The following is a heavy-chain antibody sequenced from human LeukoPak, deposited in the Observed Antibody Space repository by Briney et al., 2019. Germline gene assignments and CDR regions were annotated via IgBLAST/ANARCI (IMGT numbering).Heavy chain of an antibody. Sequence: ASVKVSCKASGYIFSDYYMHWVRQAPGQGPEWMGWINPNSGGTNYAQKFQGRVTMTRDTSISTAYMELSRLRSDDTAVYYCARAGDYYDSSGFYYEFDYWGQGTLVTVSS. CDR1: GYIFSDYY. D-gene: IGHD3-22*01. J-gene: IGHJ4*02. CDR3: ARAGDYYDSSGFYYEFDY. V-gene: IGHV1-2*02. CDR2: INPNSGGT.